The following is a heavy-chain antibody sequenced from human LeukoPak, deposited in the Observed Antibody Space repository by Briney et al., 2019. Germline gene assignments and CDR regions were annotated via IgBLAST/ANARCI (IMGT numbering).Heavy chain of an antibody. D-gene: IGHD2-2*01. CDR3: ARGMRYCSSTSCSTFDY. J-gene: IGHJ4*02. Sequence: PGRSLRLSCAASGFTFSSYAMHWVRQAPGKGLEWVAVISYDGSNKYYADSVKGRLTISRDNSKNTLYLQMNSLRAEDTAVYYCARGMRYCSSTSCSTFDYWGQGTLVTVSS. V-gene: IGHV3-30*01. CDR2: ISYDGSNK. CDR1: GFTFSSYA.